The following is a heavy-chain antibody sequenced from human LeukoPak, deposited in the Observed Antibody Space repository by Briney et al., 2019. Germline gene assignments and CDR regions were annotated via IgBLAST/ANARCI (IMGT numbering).Heavy chain of an antibody. CDR2: ITNNGDST. J-gene: IGHJ4*02. Sequence: PGGSLRLSCAASGFTFSSYAMRWVRQAPGKRLEYVSAITNNGDSTYYANSVKGRFIISRYNSKNTLYLQMGSLRAEDMAVYYCARVGDKGAFDYWGQGTLVTVSS. V-gene: IGHV3-64*01. CDR1: GFTFSSYA. CDR3: ARVGDKGAFDY. D-gene: IGHD3-16*01.